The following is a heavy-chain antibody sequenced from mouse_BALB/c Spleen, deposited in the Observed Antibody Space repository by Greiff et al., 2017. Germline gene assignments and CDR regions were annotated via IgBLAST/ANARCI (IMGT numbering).Heavy chain of an antibody. CDR1: GFSLTGYG. J-gene: IGHJ4*01. Sequence: VQLQESGPGLVAPSQRLSITCTVSGFSLTGYGVNWVRQPPGKGLEWLGMIWGDGSTDYNSALKSRLSISKDNSKSQVFLKMNSLQTDDTARYYCAREGNRHYYAMDYWGQGTSVTVSS. CDR2: IWGDGST. V-gene: IGHV2-6-7*01. CDR3: AREGNRHYYAMDY. D-gene: IGHD2-1*01.